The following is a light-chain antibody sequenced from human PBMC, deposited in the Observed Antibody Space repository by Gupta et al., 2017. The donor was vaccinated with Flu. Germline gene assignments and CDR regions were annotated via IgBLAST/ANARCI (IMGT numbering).Light chain of an antibody. J-gene: IGLJ2*01. CDR1: TCNVGVNH. CDR2: NGD. Sequence: VTMCCTGCTCNVGVNHVYCYHQHHGGEPQNIIINGDKRPPGGVDRFSCCKSGGKAALLISGGRSEEEADDYCGTWDESLSAVVFGGGTKVTVL. CDR3: GTWDESLSAVV. V-gene: IGLV1-47*02.